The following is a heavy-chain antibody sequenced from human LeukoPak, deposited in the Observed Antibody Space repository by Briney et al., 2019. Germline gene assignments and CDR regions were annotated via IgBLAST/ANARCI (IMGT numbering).Heavy chain of an antibody. D-gene: IGHD2-15*01. CDR2: VSADGGST. J-gene: IGHJ4*02. V-gene: IGHV3-23*01. Sequence: SGGSLRLSCAASGLTFSRYAMSWVRQAPGKGREWVSVVSADGGSTYYADSVKGRFTIFRDNSKNTLYLQMNSLRVEDTAIYYCAKGEHFSSYCPLDFWGQGTLVTVSS. CDR3: AKGEHFSSYCPLDF. CDR1: GLTFSRYA.